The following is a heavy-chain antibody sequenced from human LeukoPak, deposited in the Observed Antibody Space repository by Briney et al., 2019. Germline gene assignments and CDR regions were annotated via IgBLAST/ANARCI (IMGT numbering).Heavy chain of an antibody. V-gene: IGHV4-38-2*01. CDR3: ASRTTVTNALSFDY. J-gene: IGHJ4*02. D-gene: IGHD4-11*01. CDR2: IYNTGST. Sequence: SETLSLTCGVSGYFVSSGYYWGWIRQPPGKGLEWIGNIYNTGSTYYNPSLKSRVTISVDTSNNQFSLKLSSVTSADTAVYYCASRTTVTNALSFDYWGQGSLVFVSS. CDR1: GYFVSSGYY.